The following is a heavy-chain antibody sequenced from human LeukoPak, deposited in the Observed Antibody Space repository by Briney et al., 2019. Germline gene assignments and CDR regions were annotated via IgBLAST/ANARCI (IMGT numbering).Heavy chain of an antibody. CDR3: ASKLTAVAGYFDC. CDR2: IHHSGST. J-gene: IGHJ4*02. CDR1: GGSISSSHW. Sequence: KSSETLSLTCAISGGSISSSHWWSWVRQPPGKGLEWIGEIHHSGSTNYNPSLKSRVTISVDKFKNQFSLKLSSVTAADTAVYYCASKLTAVAGYFDCWGQGTLVTVSS. V-gene: IGHV4-4*02. D-gene: IGHD6-19*01.